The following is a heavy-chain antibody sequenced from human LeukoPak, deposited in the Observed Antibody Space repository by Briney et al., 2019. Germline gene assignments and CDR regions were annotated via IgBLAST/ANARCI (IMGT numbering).Heavy chain of an antibody. CDR1: GGSISNSYYY. V-gene: IGHV4-39*07. D-gene: IGHD1-1*01. J-gene: IGHJ3*02. CDR2: IYYSGST. Sequence: SETLSLTCTVSGGSISNSYYYWGWIRQPPGKGLEWIASIYYSGSTYYTPSLKSRVTISVDPSKNQFSPKLSSVTAADTAVYYCARLEYGYDAFDIWGQGTMVTVSS. CDR3: ARLEYGYDAFDI.